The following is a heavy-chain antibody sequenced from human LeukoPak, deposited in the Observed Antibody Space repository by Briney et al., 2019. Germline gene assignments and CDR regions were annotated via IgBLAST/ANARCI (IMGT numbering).Heavy chain of an antibody. CDR1: GFTFSSYG. CDR3: AKDGGYCSSTSCYRGWFDP. D-gene: IGHD2-2*01. V-gene: IGHV3-30*18. Sequence: PGGSLRLSCAASGFTFSSYGMHWVRQAPGKGLEWVAVISYDGSNKYYADSVKGRFTISRDNSKNTLYLKMNSLRAEDTAVYYCAKDGGYCSSTSCYRGWFDPWGQGTLVTVSS. J-gene: IGHJ5*02. CDR2: ISYDGSNK.